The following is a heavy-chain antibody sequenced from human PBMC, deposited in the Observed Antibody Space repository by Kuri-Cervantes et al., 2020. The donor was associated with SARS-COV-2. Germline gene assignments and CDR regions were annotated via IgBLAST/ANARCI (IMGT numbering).Heavy chain of an antibody. CDR1: GFTFSSYA. Sequence: GESLRLCCAASGFTFSSYAMHWVRQAPGKGLEWVAVISCDGSNKYYAYFVKGRFTISRDNSKNTLYLQMNSLRAEDPAVYYCARDLFGGGGYYYGVDVWGQGTTVTVSS. J-gene: IGHJ6*02. CDR3: ARDLFGGGGYYYGVDV. V-gene: IGHV3-30-3*01. D-gene: IGHD4-23*01. CDR2: ISCDGSNK.